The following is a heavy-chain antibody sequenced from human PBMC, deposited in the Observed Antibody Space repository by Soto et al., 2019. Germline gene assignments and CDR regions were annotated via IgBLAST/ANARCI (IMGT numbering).Heavy chain of an antibody. CDR1: GGTFNSFA. CDR2: IIPGFASP. J-gene: IGHJ6*02. Sequence: QVLLVQSGAEVKKPGSSMKVSCKTSGGTFNSFAISWVRLVPGQGLEWMGVIIPGFASPTYAQTLQGRVSIAAVESKTTAYMELSSLRSEDTAVYYCARDRVMRGNSYYYGMDVWGQGTTVTVSS. CDR3: ARDRVMRGNSYYYGMDV. V-gene: IGHV1-69*12. D-gene: IGHD2-21*01.